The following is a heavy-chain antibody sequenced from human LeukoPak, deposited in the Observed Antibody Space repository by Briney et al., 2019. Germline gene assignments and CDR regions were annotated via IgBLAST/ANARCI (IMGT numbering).Heavy chain of an antibody. Sequence: PGESLRLSCAASGFTVRLNYMTWVRQAPGKGLEWVSIIYAGGDTYYADSVRGRFTVSRDDSKNTLYLQMNSLRAEDTAVYYCARILHSGDYDYWGQGTLVTVSS. V-gene: IGHV3-53*01. D-gene: IGHD6-19*01. CDR2: IYAGGDT. CDR1: GFTVRLNY. CDR3: ARILHSGDYDY. J-gene: IGHJ4*02.